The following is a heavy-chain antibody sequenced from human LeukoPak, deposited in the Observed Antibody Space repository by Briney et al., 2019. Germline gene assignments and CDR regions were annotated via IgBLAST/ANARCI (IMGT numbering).Heavy chain of an antibody. J-gene: IGHJ5*02. V-gene: IGHV4-39*01. D-gene: IGHD3-9*01. CDR3: ARHRGARYLNNWFGP. Sequence: SETLSLTCTVSGGSISSSSYYWGWIRQPPGKGLEWIGSIYYSGSTYYNPSLKSRVTISVDTSKNQFSLKLSSVTAADTAVYYCARHRGARYLNNWFGPWGQGTLVTVSS. CDR1: GGSISSSSYY. CDR2: IYYSGST.